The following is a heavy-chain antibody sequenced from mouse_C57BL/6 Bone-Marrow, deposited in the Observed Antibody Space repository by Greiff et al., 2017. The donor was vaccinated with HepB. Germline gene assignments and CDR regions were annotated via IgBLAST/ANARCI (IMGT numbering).Heavy chain of an antibody. Sequence: EVMLVESGGGLVQPGGSLKLSCAASGFTFSDYGMAWVRQAPRKGPEWVAFISNLAYSIYYADTVTGRFTISRENAKNTLYLEMSSLRSEDTAMYYCARVYRGYFDYWGQGTTLTVSS. V-gene: IGHV5-15*01. CDR2: ISNLAYSI. J-gene: IGHJ2*01. CDR1: GFTFSDYG. D-gene: IGHD2-1*01. CDR3: ARVYRGYFDY.